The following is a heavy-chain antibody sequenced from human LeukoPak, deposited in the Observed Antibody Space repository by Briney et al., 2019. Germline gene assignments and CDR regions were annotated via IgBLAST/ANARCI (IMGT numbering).Heavy chain of an antibody. D-gene: IGHD5-24*01. CDR2: IRSKANSYAT. J-gene: IGHJ4*02. CDR1: GFTFSGSA. CDR3: TRIDGY. Sequence: GGSLKLSCAASGFTFSGSAMPWVRQASGKGLEWVGRIRSKANSYATAYAASVKGRITISRDDSKNTAYLQMNSLKTEDTAVYYCTRIDGYWGQGTLVTVSS. V-gene: IGHV3-73*01.